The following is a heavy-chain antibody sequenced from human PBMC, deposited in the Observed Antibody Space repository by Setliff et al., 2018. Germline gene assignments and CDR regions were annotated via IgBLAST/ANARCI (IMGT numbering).Heavy chain of an antibody. CDR1: GFTFNSRR. D-gene: IGHD1-26*01. V-gene: IGHV3-74*01. J-gene: IGHJ1*01. Sequence: GGSLRLSCVDSGFTFNSRRMHWVRQAPGKGLVWVSAIETDGRSTSYADSVRGRFTISRDNAKNTLYLQMNSLRAEDTAVYYCARVGRNQNSGSYRAEFFQHWGQGTLVTVSS. CDR3: ARVGRNQNSGSYRAEFFQH. CDR2: IETDGRST.